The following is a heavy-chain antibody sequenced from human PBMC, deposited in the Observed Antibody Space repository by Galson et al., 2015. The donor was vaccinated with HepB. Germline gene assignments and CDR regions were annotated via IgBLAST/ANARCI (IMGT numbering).Heavy chain of an antibody. Sequence: SLRLSCAASGFTFSTYEMNWVRQAPGKGLEWISIISNSGATIYYADSVKGRFTVSRDNAKNSVYLQVNSLRVEDTAVYYCTRVAWGGIDYWGQGTLLTVSS. J-gene: IGHJ4*02. CDR3: TRVAWGGIDY. V-gene: IGHV3-48*03. CDR1: GFTFSTYE. CDR2: ISNSGATI. D-gene: IGHD3-10*01.